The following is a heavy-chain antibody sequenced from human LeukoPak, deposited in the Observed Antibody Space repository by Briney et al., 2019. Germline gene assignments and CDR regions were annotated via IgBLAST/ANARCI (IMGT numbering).Heavy chain of an antibody. CDR3: ARDYVYAFDY. Sequence: GGSLRLSCAASGFIFSSYSINWVRQAPGKGLEWVSYISGDGNAKHYTDSVKGRFTISRDNAKNALYLQMNSLRAEDPAVYFCARDYVYAFDYWGQGTLVTVSS. D-gene: IGHD2/OR15-2a*01. V-gene: IGHV3-48*01. J-gene: IGHJ4*02. CDR1: GFIFSSYS. CDR2: ISGDGNAK.